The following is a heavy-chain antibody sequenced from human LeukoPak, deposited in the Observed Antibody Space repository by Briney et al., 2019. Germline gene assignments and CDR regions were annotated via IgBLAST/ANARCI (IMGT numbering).Heavy chain of an antibody. V-gene: IGHV1-18*01. CDR3: ARMVRGVIYYYYYMDV. J-gene: IGHJ6*03. CDR1: GYTFTSYG. CDR2: ISAYNGNT. Sequence: ASVKVSCTASGYTFTSYGISWVRQAPGQGLEWMGWISAYNGNTNYAQKLQGRVTMTTDTSTSTAYMELRSLRSDDTAVNYCARMVRGVIYYYYYMDVWGKGTTVTVSS. D-gene: IGHD3-10*01.